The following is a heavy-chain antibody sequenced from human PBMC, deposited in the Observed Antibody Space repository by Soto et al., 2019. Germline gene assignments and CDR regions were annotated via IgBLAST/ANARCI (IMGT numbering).Heavy chain of an antibody. J-gene: IGHJ3*01. CDR2: ISPK. D-gene: IGHD1-1*01. CDR3: ARDDAFGNENAFDL. Sequence: GGSLRLSCAVSGFSFRTYGFHWVRQPPGKGLEWVAVISPKGHSDSVEGRFTISRDNSKDTLYLQMNNLRAEDTAVYYCARDDAFGNENAFDLWGQGTMVTVSS. CDR1: GFSFRTYG. V-gene: IGHV3-33*01.